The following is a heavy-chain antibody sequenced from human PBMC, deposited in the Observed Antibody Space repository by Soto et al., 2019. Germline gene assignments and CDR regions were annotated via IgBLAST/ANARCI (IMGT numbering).Heavy chain of an antibody. CDR3: TKSDWFDP. J-gene: IGHJ5*02. CDR2: IKSDGSTT. V-gene: IGHV3-74*03. Sequence: EVQLVESGGDLVQPGGSLRLSCAASGFTFSGYWMHWVRQAPGKGLVWVARIKSDGSTTMYADSVKGRFTISRDNAKNTLYLQMNRLRAEDTAVYYCTKSDWFDPWGQGTLVTVSS. CDR1: GFTFSGYW.